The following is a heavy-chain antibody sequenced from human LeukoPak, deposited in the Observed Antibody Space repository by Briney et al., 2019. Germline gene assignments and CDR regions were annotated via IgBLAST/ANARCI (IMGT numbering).Heavy chain of an antibody. V-gene: IGHV1-69*06. CDR3: ASSPLGRMVAATQFDY. J-gene: IGHJ4*02. D-gene: IGHD2-15*01. CDR2: IIPIFGTA. Sequence: AASVKVSCKASGYTFTSYGISWVRQAPGQGLEWMGGIIPIFGTANYAQKFQGRVTITADKSTSTAYMELSSLRSEDTAVYYCASSPLGRMVAATQFDYWGQGTLVTVSS. CDR1: GYTFTSYG.